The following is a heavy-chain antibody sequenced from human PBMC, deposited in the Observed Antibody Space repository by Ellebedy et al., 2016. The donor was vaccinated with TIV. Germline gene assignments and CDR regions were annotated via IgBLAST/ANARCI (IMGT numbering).Heavy chain of an antibody. V-gene: IGHV3-48*01. CDR3: ARDFRQWLAQGDALDV. CDR2: ISSGSSSI. Sequence: PGGSLRLSCAASGFTFSSYSMNWVRQAPGKGLEWISYISSGSSSIYYADSVKGGFTITRDNDKNLLYLQMSSLRVEDTAVYYCARDFRQWLAQGDALDVWGQGTTVTVSS. D-gene: IGHD6-19*01. CDR1: GFTFSSYS. J-gene: IGHJ6*02.